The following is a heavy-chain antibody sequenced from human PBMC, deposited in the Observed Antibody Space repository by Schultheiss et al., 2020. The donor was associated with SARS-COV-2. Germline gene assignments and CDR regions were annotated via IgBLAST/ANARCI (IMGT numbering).Heavy chain of an antibody. D-gene: IGHD5-24*01. CDR3: ARATRVESLFSVRGGSFDF. Sequence: SETLSLTCSVSGSSITGFFWTWIRQPPGKGLEQVGNIYYTGITKYSPSLKSRVTISIDTSKNQFSLKLGSATAADTAVYFCARATRVESLFSVRGGSFDFWGRGALVTVSS. V-gene: IGHV4-59*01. J-gene: IGHJ4*02. CDR2: IYYTGIT. CDR1: GSSITGFF.